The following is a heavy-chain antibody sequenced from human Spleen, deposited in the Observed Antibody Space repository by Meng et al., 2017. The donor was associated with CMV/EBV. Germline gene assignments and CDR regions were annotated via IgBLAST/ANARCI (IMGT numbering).Heavy chain of an antibody. CDR2: MNPKSGNT. Sequence: ASVKVSCKASGYTFTSYDINWVRQATGQGLEWMGWMNPKSGNTGYAQKFQGRVTITRNTSISTAYMELSSLRSEDTAVYYCARTYQLQYYFDYLGQGALVTVSS. CDR3: ARTYQLQYYFDY. CDR1: GYTFTSYD. V-gene: IGHV1-8*03. J-gene: IGHJ4*02. D-gene: IGHD2-2*01.